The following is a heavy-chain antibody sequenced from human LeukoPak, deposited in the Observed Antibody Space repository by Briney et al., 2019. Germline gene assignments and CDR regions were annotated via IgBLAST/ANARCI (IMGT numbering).Heavy chain of an antibody. CDR3: ARDMLGYCSSTSCYTSEYYFDY. CDR1: GFTFSSYG. J-gene: IGHJ4*02. CDR2: ISGSGGST. V-gene: IGHV3-23*01. D-gene: IGHD2-2*02. Sequence: GGTLRLSCAASGFTFSSYGMSWVRQAPGKGLEWVSAISGSGGSTYYADSVKGRFTISRDNSKNTLYLQMNSLRAEDMAVYYCARDMLGYCSSTSCYTSEYYFDYWGQGTLVTVSS.